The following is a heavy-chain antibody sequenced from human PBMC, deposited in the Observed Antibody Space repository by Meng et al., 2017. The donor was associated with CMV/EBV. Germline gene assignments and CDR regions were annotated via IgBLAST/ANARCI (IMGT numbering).Heavy chain of an antibody. CDR3: ARGGDSWYSDY. J-gene: IGHJ4*02. CDR1: GGTFSTFA. CDR2: ISPVFETA. V-gene: IGHV1-69*12. D-gene: IGHD1-26*01. Sequence: VQLVPVAAAVKNPGSSVKVSCKTSGGTFSTFAISWVRQAPGEGLEWMGGISPVFETANYAERFQDRVTITADDSTTTAYMELSSLRADDTALYFCARGGDSWYSDYWGQGTLVTVSS.